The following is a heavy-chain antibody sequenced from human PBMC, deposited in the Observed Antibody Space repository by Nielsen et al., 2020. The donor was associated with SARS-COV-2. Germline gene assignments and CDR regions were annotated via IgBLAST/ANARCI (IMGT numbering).Heavy chain of an antibody. D-gene: IGHD1-26*01. Sequence: SETLSLTCTVSGGSISSNTHYWDWIRQPPGKGLEWLGSVHYSENTYYNPSLKSRVTISIDTSKNQFSLKVTSVTAADTAVYYCARSGPRRNNAFDIWGQGSMVTVSS. CDR3: ARSGPRRNNAFDI. V-gene: IGHV4-39*01. CDR2: VHYSENT. CDR1: GGSISSNTHY. J-gene: IGHJ3*02.